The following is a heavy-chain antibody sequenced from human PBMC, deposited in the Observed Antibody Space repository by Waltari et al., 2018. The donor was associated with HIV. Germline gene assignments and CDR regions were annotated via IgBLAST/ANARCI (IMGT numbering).Heavy chain of an antibody. CDR1: GLTLSSFS. CDR2: ISGGGRYI. Sequence: EEQLVESGGGLVKPGGTLRLSCEATGLTLSSFSMHWVRQAPGKGLGGVSSISGGGRYIHYADSVKGRFTISRHNANNSLFLQMNSLRAEDTAVYYCATGGWSFYDVWGRGTLVIVSS. J-gene: IGHJ4*02. CDR3: ATGGWSFYDV. V-gene: IGHV3-21*01. D-gene: IGHD6-19*01.